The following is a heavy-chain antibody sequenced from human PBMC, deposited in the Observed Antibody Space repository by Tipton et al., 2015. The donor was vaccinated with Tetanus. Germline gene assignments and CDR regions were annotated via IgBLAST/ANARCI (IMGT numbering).Heavy chain of an antibody. CDR2: ISYTGST. CDR3: ARSKLLWFGESLSGFDS. CDR1: GVSIRGEDYY. Sequence: TLSLTCTVSGVSIRGEDYYWNWIRQPPGKGLEWLAYISYTGSTDYNPSLKSRVTISVDTSKSQFSLRLTSVTAADTAVYYCARSKLLWFGESLSGFDSWGQGTLVTVS. D-gene: IGHD3-10*01. V-gene: IGHV4-61*08. J-gene: IGHJ4*02.